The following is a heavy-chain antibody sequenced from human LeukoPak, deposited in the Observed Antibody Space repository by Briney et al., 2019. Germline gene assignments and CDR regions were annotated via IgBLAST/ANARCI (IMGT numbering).Heavy chain of an antibody. J-gene: IGHJ4*02. Sequence: SETLSLTCTVSGGSISSGDYYWSWIRQPPGKGLEWIGYIYHSGSTYYDPSLKSRVTISVDRPKNQFSLKLSSVTAADTAVYYCASYYDFWSGSSRLAFDYWGQGTLVTVSS. D-gene: IGHD3-3*01. CDR2: IYHSGST. CDR1: GGSISSGDYY. CDR3: ASYYDFWSGSSRLAFDY. V-gene: IGHV4-30-2*01.